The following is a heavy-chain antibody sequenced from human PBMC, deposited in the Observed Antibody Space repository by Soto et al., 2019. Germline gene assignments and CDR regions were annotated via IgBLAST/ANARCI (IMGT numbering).Heavy chain of an antibody. J-gene: IGHJ6*03. CDR3: ARDGPYCSGGSCYSSYYYYYMDV. D-gene: IGHD2-15*01. Sequence: QVQLVQSGAEVKKPGSSVKVSCKASGGTFSSYTISWVRQAPGQGLEWMGRIIPILGIANYAQKFQGRVTITADKSTSTAYMELSSLRSEDTAVYSCARDGPYCSGGSCYSSYYYYYMDVWGKGTTVTVSS. CDR2: IIPILGIA. CDR1: GGTFSSYT. V-gene: IGHV1-69*08.